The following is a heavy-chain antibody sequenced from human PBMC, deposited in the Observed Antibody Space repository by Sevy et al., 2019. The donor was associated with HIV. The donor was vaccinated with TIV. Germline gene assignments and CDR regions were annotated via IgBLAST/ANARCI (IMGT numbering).Heavy chain of an antibody. CDR2: ISGSGGST. CDR3: ARGGYYYDNAAYYALDS. J-gene: IGHJ4*02. V-gene: IGHV3-23*01. Sequence: GGSLRLSCAASGFTFSSYAMSWVRQAPGEGLEWVSTISGSGGSTYYADSVKGRFTVSRDNSKNTLYLQMNNVRVEDTAVYYCARGGYYYDNAAYYALDSWGQGTLVTVSS. D-gene: IGHD3-22*01. CDR1: GFTFSSYA.